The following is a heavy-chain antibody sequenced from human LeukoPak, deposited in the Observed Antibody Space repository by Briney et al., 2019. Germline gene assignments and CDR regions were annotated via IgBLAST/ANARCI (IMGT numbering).Heavy chain of an antibody. V-gene: IGHV3-30*18. CDR3: AKDWILLSLRPSRSSYMDV. CDR2: ISYDGSNT. J-gene: IGHJ6*03. D-gene: IGHD2-2*03. Sequence: GRSLRLSCAASGFRFKSYGMLWVRQAPGKGLEWVAVISYDGSNTYYVDSVKGRFSSSRDNSHYTVYLHLTSLKVEDTAVYYCAKDWILLSLRPSRSSYMDVWGKGTAVTVSS. CDR1: GFRFKSYG.